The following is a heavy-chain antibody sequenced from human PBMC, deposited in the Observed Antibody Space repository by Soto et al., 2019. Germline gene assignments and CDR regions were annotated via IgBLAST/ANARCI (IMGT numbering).Heavy chain of an antibody. Sequence: QVQLQESGPGLVKPSETLSLTCTVSGDSISGSSWSWIRQPPGKGLEWIAYMYFSGSTNYNPSLKSRVTISVDTFKNQCSLKLSSVTAADTAVYCCARGSGWYFHWGQGTLVTVSS. CDR2: MYFSGST. CDR1: GDSISGSS. CDR3: ARGSGWYFH. J-gene: IGHJ4*02. D-gene: IGHD6-19*01. V-gene: IGHV4-59*01.